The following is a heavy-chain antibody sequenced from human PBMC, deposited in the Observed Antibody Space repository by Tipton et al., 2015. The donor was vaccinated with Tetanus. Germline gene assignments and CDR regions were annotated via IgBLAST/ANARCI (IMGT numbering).Heavy chain of an antibody. Sequence: SLRLSCAASGFTFSSYWMHWVRQAPGKGLVWVSRINSDGSSTSYADSVKGRFTISRDNAKNTLYLQMNSLRAEDTAVYYCARDGLILGSSSPSGGMDVWGQGTTVTVSS. V-gene: IGHV3-74*01. D-gene: IGHD6-6*01. CDR3: ARDGLILGSSSPSGGMDV. CDR2: INSDGSST. J-gene: IGHJ6*02. CDR1: GFTFSSYW.